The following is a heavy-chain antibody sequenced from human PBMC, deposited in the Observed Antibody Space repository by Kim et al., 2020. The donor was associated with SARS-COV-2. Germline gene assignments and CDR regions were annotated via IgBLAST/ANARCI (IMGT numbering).Heavy chain of an antibody. Sequence: ADSVKSLFTISRDNAKNSLYLQMNSLRAEDTALYYCAKGWFGELSRWFDPWGQGTLVTVSS. J-gene: IGHJ5*02. CDR3: AKGWFGELSRWFDP. D-gene: IGHD3-10*01. V-gene: IGHV3-9*01.